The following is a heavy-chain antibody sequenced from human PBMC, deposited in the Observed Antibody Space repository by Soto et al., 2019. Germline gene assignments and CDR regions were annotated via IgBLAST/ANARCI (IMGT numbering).Heavy chain of an antibody. Sequence: PSETLSLTCTVSGGSISSSSYYWGWIHQPPGKGLEWIGSIYYSGSTYYNPSLKSRVTISVDTSKNQFSLKLSSVTAADTAVYYCARGFHDYYYYGMDVWGQGTTVTVSS. CDR3: ARGFHDYYYYGMDV. V-gene: IGHV4-39*01. CDR1: GGSISSSSYY. J-gene: IGHJ6*02. CDR2: IYYSGST.